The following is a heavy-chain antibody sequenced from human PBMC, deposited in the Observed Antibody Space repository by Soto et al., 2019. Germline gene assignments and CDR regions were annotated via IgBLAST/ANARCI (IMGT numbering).Heavy chain of an antibody. CDR2: ISSNGGST. CDR3: ARGGEIPYYYYGMDV. D-gene: IGHD3-10*01. Sequence: GGSLRLSCAASGFTFSSYAMHWVRQAPGKGLEYVSAISSNGGSTYYANSVKGRFTISRDNSKNTLYLQMGSLRAEDMAVYYCARGGEIPYYYYGMDVWGQGTTVTVSS. CDR1: GFTFSSYA. V-gene: IGHV3-64*01. J-gene: IGHJ6*02.